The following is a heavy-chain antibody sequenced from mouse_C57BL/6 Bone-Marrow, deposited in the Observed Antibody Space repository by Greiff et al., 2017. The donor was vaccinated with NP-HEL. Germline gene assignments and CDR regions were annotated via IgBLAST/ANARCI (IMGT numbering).Heavy chain of an antibody. J-gene: IGHJ2*01. CDR2: IYPGGGYT. CDR3: ARWGWLEYYYDN. V-gene: IGHV1-63*01. CDR1: GYTFTNYW. Sequence: VQLVESGAELVRPGTSVKMSCKASGYTFTNYWIGWAKQRPGHGLEWIGDIYPGGGYTNYNEKFKGKATLTADKSSSTAYMQFSCLTSEDYAIDYWARWGWLEYYYDNGGQGNTPTV. D-gene: IGHD2-3*01.